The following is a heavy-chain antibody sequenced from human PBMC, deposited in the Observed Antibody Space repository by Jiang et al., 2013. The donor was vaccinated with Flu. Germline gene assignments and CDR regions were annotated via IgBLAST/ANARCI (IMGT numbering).Heavy chain of an antibody. CDR1: GFTFNNFA. CDR2: LASDGSYE. V-gene: IGHV3-30*03. D-gene: IGHD2-21*01. J-gene: IGHJ4*02. Sequence: VQLVEWGGGVVQPGKSLRLSCAASGFTFNNFAMHWVRQAPGKGLEWLGVLASDGSYEFYADSVRGRFTISRDNYENTAYLHMKTLRLEDTAVYYCARDLADSPYYCDHWGQGTLVNVSS. CDR3: ARDLADSPYYCDH.